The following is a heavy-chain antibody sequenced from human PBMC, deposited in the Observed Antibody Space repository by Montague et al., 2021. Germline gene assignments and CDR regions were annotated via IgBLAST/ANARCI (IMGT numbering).Heavy chain of an antibody. D-gene: IGHD2-2*01. J-gene: IGHJ3*02. CDR1: GFSFSSYW. CDR3: ARDMASAAPEAFDI. CDR2: ITLDGSST. Sequence: SLRLSCAASGFSFSSYWMHWVRQVPGKGLLWVSRITLDGSSTTFADSVKGRFTTSRDNAKDTLYLQMNSLRVEDTAVYYCARDMASAAPEAFDIWGQGTLVTVSS. V-gene: IGHV3-74*01.